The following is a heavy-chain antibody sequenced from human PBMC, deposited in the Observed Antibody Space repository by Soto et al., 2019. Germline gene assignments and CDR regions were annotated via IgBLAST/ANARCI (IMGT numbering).Heavy chain of an antibody. J-gene: IGHJ4*02. D-gene: IGHD2-15*01. CDR3: ARDKNVVVAATPDY. CDR2: ISYDGSNK. Sequence: QVQLVESGGGLVKPGGSLRLSCAASGFTFSSYAMHWVRQAPGKGLEWVAVISYDGSNKYYADSVKGRFTISRDNSKNTLYLQMNSLRAEDTAVYYCARDKNVVVAATPDYWGQGTLVTVSS. V-gene: IGHV3-30-3*01. CDR1: GFTFSSYA.